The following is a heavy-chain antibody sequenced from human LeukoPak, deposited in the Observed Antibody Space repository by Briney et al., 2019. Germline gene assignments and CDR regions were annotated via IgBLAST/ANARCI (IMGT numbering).Heavy chain of an antibody. D-gene: IGHD3-10*01. CDR1: GFTFSSYA. CDR2: ISGSGGST. CDR3: ARVERITMVRGVIHPFDY. V-gene: IGHV3-23*01. Sequence: GGSLRLSCAASGFTFSSYAMSWVRQAPGKGLEWVSAISGSGGSTYYADSVKGRFTISRDNSKNTLYLQMNSLRAEDTAVYYCARVERITMVRGVIHPFDYWGQGTLVTVSS. J-gene: IGHJ4*02.